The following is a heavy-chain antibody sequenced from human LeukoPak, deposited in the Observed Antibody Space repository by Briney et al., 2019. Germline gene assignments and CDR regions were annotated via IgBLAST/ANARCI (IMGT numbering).Heavy chain of an antibody. D-gene: IGHD4-17*01. CDR3: ARDSHDYGDYSNWFDP. J-gene: IGHJ5*02. V-gene: IGHV1-18*01. CDR1: GYTFTSYG. Sequence: ASVKVSCKASGYTFTSYGISWVRQAPGQGLEWMGWISAYNGNTNYAQKLQGRVTMTTDTSTSTAYMELRSLRSDDTAVYYCARDSHDYGDYSNWFDPWGQGTLVTVSS. CDR2: ISAYNGNT.